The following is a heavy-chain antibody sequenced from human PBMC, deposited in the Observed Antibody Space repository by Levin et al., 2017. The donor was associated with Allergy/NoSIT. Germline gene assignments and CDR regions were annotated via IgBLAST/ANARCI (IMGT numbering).Heavy chain of an antibody. V-gene: IGHV1-69*13. CDR2: IISVFGAA. J-gene: IGHJ3*02. Sequence: ASVKVSCKASGGTFSSYVINWVRQAPGQGLEWMGGIISVFGAAKYVQKFQDRVTITADEATSTAYMELRSLRSEDTAIYYCARAVGEGALDIWGQGTVVTVSS. D-gene: IGHD3-16*01. CDR3: ARAVGEGALDI. CDR1: GGTFSSYV.